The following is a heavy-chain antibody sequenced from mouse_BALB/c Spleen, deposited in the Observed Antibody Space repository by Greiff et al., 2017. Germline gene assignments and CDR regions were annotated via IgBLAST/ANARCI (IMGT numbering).Heavy chain of an antibody. CDR1: GYSITSGYS. Sequence: DVKLQESGPDLVKPSQSLSLTCTVTGYSITSGYSWHWIRQFPGNKLEWMGYIHYSGSTNYNPSLKSRISITRDTSKNQFFLQLNSVTTEDTATYYCARSDGYYSWFAYWGQGTLVTVSA. D-gene: IGHD2-3*01. CDR2: IHYSGST. V-gene: IGHV3-1*02. CDR3: ARSDGYYSWFAY. J-gene: IGHJ3*01.